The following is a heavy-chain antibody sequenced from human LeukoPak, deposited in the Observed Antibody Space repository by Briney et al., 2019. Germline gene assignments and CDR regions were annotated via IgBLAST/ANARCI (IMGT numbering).Heavy chain of an antibody. J-gene: IGHJ4*02. V-gene: IGHV3-23*01. CDR1: GFTFSSYG. CDR3: AKDEFGYSSSWYNY. D-gene: IGHD6-13*01. CDR2: ISGSGGST. Sequence: GGSLRLSCAASGFTFSSYGMSWVRQAPGKGLEWVSAISGSGGSTYYADSVKGRFTISRDNSKNTLYLQMGSLRAEDTAVYYCAKDEFGYSSSWYNYWGQGTLVTVSS.